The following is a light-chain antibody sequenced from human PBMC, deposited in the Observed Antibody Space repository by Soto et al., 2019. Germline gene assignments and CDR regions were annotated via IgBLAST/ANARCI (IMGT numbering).Light chain of an antibody. Sequence: SYELTQPLSVSVALGQTARITCGGNNLGSKNVHWYQQKPGQAPVLVIYRDSNRPSGIPERFSGSNSGNTATLTISRAQAGDEADYYCQVLDGSAARVFGGGTKVTVL. CDR1: NLGSKN. CDR3: QVLDGSAARV. V-gene: IGLV3-9*01. J-gene: IGLJ3*02. CDR2: RDS.